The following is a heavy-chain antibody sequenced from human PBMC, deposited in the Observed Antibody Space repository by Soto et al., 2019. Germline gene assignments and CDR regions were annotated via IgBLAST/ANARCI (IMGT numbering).Heavy chain of an antibody. J-gene: IGHJ4*02. D-gene: IGHD6-19*01. CDR2: VYYTGST. CDR3: ARSVAVPGAHIDY. Sequence: PSETLSLTWSVSGGSISGSYWTWLRPSPGKGLEWLGYVYYTGSTNYSPSLRSRVSISVGTSKNEFSLRLSSVTAADTAVYFCARSVAVPGAHIDYWGQGTQVTVSS. CDR1: GGSISGSY. V-gene: IGHV4-59*01.